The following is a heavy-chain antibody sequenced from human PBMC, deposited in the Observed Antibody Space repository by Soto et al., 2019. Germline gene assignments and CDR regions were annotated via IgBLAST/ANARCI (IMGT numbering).Heavy chain of an antibody. Sequence: VQLLESGGDLVQPGGSLRVSCAASGFDFSTYAMTWVRQTPGKGLEGVSSISGNGDTTYYADSLKGRFSISRDNFNNTLYLQMTNLRAEDTAIYFCCHTSTNDGVDFWGQGTLVTVSS. CDR1: GFDFSTYA. J-gene: IGHJ1*01. CDR3: CHTSTNDGVDF. V-gene: IGHV3-23*01. CDR2: ISGNGDTT. D-gene: IGHD3-16*01.